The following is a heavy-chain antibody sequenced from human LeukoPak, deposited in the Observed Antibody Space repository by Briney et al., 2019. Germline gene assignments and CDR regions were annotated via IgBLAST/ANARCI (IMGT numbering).Heavy chain of an antibody. V-gene: IGHV3-23*01. CDR2: INGSGVST. Sequence: GGSLRLSCATSGFTFTSYAMRWVRQAPGKGLEWVSVINGSGVSTYYGHSVKGRFTISRDISKNTLHLQMNSLRAEDTAVYYCARVHLWDSYSDYWGQGTLVTVSS. D-gene: IGHD1-26*01. CDR3: ARVHLWDSYSDY. J-gene: IGHJ4*02. CDR1: GFTFTSYA.